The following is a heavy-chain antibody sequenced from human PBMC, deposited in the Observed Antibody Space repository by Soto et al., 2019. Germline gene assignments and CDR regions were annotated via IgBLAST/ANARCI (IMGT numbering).Heavy chain of an antibody. CDR1: GGSISSSSYY. J-gene: IGHJ4*02. D-gene: IGHD6-13*01. V-gene: IGHV4-39*01. CDR3: ARTISSSWIDY. CDR2: IYYSGST. Sequence: QLQLQESGPGLVKPSETLSLTCTVSGGSISSSSYYWGWIRQPPGKGVEWIGSIYYSGSTYYNPSLKSRVTISVDTSKNQFSLKLSSVTAADTAVYYCARTISSSWIDYWGQGTLVTVSS.